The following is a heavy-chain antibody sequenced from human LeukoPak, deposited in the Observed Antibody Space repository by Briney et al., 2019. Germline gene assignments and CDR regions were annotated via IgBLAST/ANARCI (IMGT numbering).Heavy chain of an antibody. V-gene: IGHV3-21*04. CDR3: ASSFKYYYDSSGPEKGAFDI. D-gene: IGHD3-22*01. J-gene: IGHJ3*02. CDR2: ISSSSSYI. Sequence: GGSLRLSCAAYGFTLSSYSMNWVRQAAGKGMEWVSIISSSSSYIYYAYSLKGRFTIPRDNAKNTLYLQMNSLRAEDTAVFYCASSFKYYYDSSGPEKGAFDIWGQGTMVTVSS. CDR1: GFTLSSYS.